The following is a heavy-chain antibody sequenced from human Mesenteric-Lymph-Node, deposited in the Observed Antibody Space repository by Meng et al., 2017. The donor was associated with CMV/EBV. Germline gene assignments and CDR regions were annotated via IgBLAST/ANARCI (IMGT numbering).Heavy chain of an antibody. V-gene: IGHV3-30*04. Sequence: GESLKISCAASGFTFSSYAMHWVRQAPGKGLEWVAVTSYDGSNKYYADSVKGRFTISRDNSKNTLYLQMNSLRAEDTAVYYCARERDRERYPYYFDYWGQGTLVTVSS. D-gene: IGHD2-15*01. CDR1: GFTFSSYA. CDR2: TSYDGSNK. CDR3: ARERDRERYPYYFDY. J-gene: IGHJ4*02.